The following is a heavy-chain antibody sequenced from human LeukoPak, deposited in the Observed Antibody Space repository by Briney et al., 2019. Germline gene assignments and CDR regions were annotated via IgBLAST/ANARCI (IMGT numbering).Heavy chain of an antibody. J-gene: IGHJ5*02. CDR2: INPNSGGT. CDR1: VYAFTGYY. V-gene: IGHV1-2*02. Sequence: ASVTVSCEASVYAFTGYYMHWVRQAPGQGLEWMGWINPNSGGTNYAQKFQGRVTMTRDTSISTAYMELSRLRSDDTAVYYCARDPIGGSSGYSNWFDPWGQGTLVTVSS. CDR3: ARDPIGGSSGYSNWFDP. D-gene: IGHD3-22*01.